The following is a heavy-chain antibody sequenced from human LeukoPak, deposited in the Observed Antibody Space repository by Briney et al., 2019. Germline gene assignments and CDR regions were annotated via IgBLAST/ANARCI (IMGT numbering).Heavy chain of an antibody. CDR1: GYTFSGYY. Sequence: ASVKVSCKASGYTFSGYYMHWVRQAPGQGLEWMGWINPNRGGTKYAQKFQGRVTMTRDTSISTGYMELSRLRSDDTAVYYCATEVTDWGQGTLVTVSS. V-gene: IGHV1-2*02. CDR3: ATEVTD. CDR2: INPNRGGT. J-gene: IGHJ4*02. D-gene: IGHD5-18*01.